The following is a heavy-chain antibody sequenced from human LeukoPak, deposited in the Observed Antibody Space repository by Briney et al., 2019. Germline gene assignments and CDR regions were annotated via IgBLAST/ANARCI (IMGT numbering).Heavy chain of an antibody. D-gene: IGHD6-13*01. CDR3: ARVAPLSSSWYGGFDP. CDR1: GYIFTNYY. Sequence: SVKVSCKASGYIFTNYYMHWVRQAPGQGLEWMGGIIPIFGTANYAQKFQGRVTITADESTSTAYMELSSLRSEDTAVYYCARVAPLSSSWYGGFDPWGQGTLVTVSS. J-gene: IGHJ5*02. CDR2: IIPIFGTA. V-gene: IGHV1-69*13.